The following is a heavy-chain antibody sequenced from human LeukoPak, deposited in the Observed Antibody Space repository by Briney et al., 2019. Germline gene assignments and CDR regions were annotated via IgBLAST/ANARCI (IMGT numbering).Heavy chain of an antibody. CDR3: AKDLSLYYYDSSGYYDY. CDR1: GFTFSSYG. CDR2: IRYDGSNK. D-gene: IGHD3-22*01. J-gene: IGHJ4*02. V-gene: IGHV3-30*02. Sequence: GGSLRLSCAASGFTFSSYGMHWVRQAPGKGLEWVAFIRYDGSNKYYADSVKGRFTISRDNSKNTLYLQMNSLRAEDTAVYYCAKDLSLYYYDSSGYYDYWGQGTLVTVSS.